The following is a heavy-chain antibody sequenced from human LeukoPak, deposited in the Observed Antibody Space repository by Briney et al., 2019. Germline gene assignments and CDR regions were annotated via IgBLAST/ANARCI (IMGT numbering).Heavy chain of an antibody. CDR1: GGTFSSYA. CDR2: IIPILGIA. V-gene: IGHV1-69*04. CDR3: ARLPPWEVTAAMFDP. Sequence: GASVKVSCKASGGTFSSYAISWVRQAPGQGLEWMGRIIPILGIANYAQKFQGRGTITADKSTSTAYMELSSLRSEDTAVYYCARLPPWEVTAAMFDPWGQGTLVTVSS. J-gene: IGHJ5*02. D-gene: IGHD2-2*01.